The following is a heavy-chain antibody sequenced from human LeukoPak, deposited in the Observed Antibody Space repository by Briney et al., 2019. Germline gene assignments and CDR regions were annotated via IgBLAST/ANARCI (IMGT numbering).Heavy chain of an antibody. Sequence: GGSLKRSCAASGFTFNNYRMHRVPQAPGKGPEGVAVIWYDGSNKSYADSVKGRFTIYSNNSKNTLYLRMNSLSAEDTDVYYCEKDLNGYYDSSGLFGYWGPGAMVTVAS. J-gene: IGHJ4*02. CDR2: IWYDGSNK. CDR1: GFTFNNYR. V-gene: IGHV3-33*03. CDR3: EKDLNGYYDSSGLFGY. D-gene: IGHD3-22*01.